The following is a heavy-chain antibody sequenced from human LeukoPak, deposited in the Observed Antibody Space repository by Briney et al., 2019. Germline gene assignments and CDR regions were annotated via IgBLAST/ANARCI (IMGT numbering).Heavy chain of an antibody. CDR1: GFMFTIYA. J-gene: IGHJ4*02. Sequence: GGSLRLSCAASGFMFTIYAVHWVRQAPGKGLEWVAVISYDGSNKYYADSVKGRFTISRDNSKNTLYLQMNSLRAEDTAVYYCARDPKTYYDILTGYSFDYWGQGTLVTVSS. D-gene: IGHD3-9*01. V-gene: IGHV3-30-3*01. CDR2: ISYDGSNK. CDR3: ARDPKTYYDILTGYSFDY.